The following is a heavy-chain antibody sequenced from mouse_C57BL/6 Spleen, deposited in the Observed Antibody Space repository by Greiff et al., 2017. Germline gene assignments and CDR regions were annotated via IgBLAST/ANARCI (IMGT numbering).Heavy chain of an antibody. J-gene: IGHJ4*01. V-gene: IGHV1-22*01. CDR1: GYTFTDYN. CDR2: INPNNGGT. CDR3: ARGGLGSAMDD. D-gene: IGHD4-1*01. Sequence: VQLKESGPELVKPGASVKMSCKASGYTFTDYNMHWVKQSHGKSLEWIGYINPNNGGTSYNQKFKGKATLTVNKSSSTAYMELRSLTSEDSAVYYCARGGLGSAMDDWGQGTSVTVSS.